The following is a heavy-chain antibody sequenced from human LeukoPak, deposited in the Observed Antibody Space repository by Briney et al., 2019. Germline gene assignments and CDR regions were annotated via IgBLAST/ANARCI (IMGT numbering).Heavy chain of an antibody. CDR1: GFTVSSSY. D-gene: IGHD3-22*01. CDR3: ARTSRSSGYLFLGFDR. V-gene: IGHV3-53*01. CDR2: LYSGGDI. Sequence: GGSLRLSCAASGFTVSSSYMSWVRQAPGKGQEWVSVLYSGGDIDYADAVKGRFTISRDNSKNTLYLQMNNLRAEDTAVHYCARTSRSSGYLFLGFDRWGQGTLVTVSS. J-gene: IGHJ4*02.